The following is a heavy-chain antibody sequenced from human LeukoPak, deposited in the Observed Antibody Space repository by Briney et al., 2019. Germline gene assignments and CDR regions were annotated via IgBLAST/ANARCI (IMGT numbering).Heavy chain of an antibody. D-gene: IGHD3-10*01. CDR1: GGSIGSFY. CDR3: ARASVLLSADY. Sequence: SETLSLTCTVSGGSIGSFYWSWIRRPPGKGLEWIGYIYNSGNNNYNPSLKSRVTMSVDTSKNQFSLKLSSVTAADTAVYYCARASVLLSADYWGQGILVIVSA. V-gene: IGHV4-59*01. J-gene: IGHJ4*02. CDR2: IYNSGNN.